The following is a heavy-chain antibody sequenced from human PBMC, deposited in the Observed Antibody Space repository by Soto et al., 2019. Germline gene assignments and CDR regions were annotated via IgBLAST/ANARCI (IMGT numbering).Heavy chain of an antibody. D-gene: IGHD3-16*01. J-gene: IGHJ4*02. V-gene: IGHV3-23*01. CDR3: ALTQYDYSWGSHDY. CDR1: GFTFSSEA. Sequence: EVQLLESGGGLVQPGGSLRLSCAASGFTFSSEAMSWVRQAPGKGLEWVSSISASGDTTYYADSVKGRFTISRDNSKDTLCLQMNSLRAEDTAVYYCALTQYDYSWGSHDYWGQGTLVVVSS. CDR2: ISASGDTT.